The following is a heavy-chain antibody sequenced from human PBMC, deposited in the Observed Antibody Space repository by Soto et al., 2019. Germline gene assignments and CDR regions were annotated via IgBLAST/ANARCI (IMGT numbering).Heavy chain of an antibody. Sequence: EVQLVESGGGLVQPGGSLRLSCAASGFPFSSYAMNWVRQAPGKGLEWVSYINSGSSTIYYADSAKGRFTISRDNAKNSLYLQMNSLRDEDTAVYFCVRDRGYTGYALQYWGQGALVAVSS. CDR1: GFPFSSYA. CDR3: VRDRGYTGYALQY. V-gene: IGHV3-48*02. D-gene: IGHD5-12*01. CDR2: INSGSSTI. J-gene: IGHJ4*02.